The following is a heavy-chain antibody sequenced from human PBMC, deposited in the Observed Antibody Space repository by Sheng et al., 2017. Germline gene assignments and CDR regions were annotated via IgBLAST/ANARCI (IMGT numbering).Heavy chain of an antibody. CDR3: ARSCTTTSCYAED. CDR2: INTDASGI. J-gene: IGHJ4*02. D-gene: IGHD2-2*01. Sequence: EVQLVESGGGLVQPGGSLRLSCAASGFTFSGYWMHWVRQAPGEGLVWVSRINTDASGINYADSVKGRFTISRDNARNTLYLQMNSLRVEDTAVYYCARSCTTTSCYAEDWGQGTLGHRLL. V-gene: IGHV3-74*01. CDR1: GFTFSGYW.